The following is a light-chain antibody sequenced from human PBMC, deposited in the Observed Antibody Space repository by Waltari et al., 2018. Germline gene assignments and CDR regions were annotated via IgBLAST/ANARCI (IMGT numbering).Light chain of an antibody. CDR3: QVWDSNNDHWV. Sequence: SYVVTQAPSVSVAPGTTARITCGGNNIGSKSVNWYRQKPGQAPVLVMYYDKDRPSGIPEGFSGSNSGNTATLIISRVEAGDEADYYCQVWDSNNDHWVFGGGTRLTV. CDR2: YDK. CDR1: NIGSKS. J-gene: IGLJ3*02. V-gene: IGLV3-21*04.